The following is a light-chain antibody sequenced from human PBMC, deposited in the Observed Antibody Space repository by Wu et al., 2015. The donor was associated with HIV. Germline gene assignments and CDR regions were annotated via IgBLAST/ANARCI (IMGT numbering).Light chain of an antibody. CDR1: QSLDTKY. Sequence: EIVLTQSPDTLSLSPGERATLSCRASQSLDTKYLTWYQQRPGQAPRLLIYGASSRASGIPDRFSGSGSGTDFTLTISRLEPEDFAVYYCQQRSNWPLFGGGTKVEIK. CDR3: QQRSNWPL. CDR2: GAS. V-gene: IGKV3D-20*02. J-gene: IGKJ4*01.